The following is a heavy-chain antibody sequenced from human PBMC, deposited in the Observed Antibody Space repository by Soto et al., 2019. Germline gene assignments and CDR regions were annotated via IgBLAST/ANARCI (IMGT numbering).Heavy chain of an antibody. CDR1: GGSFSGYY. Sequence: QVQLQQWGAGLLKPSETLSLTCAVYGGSFSGYYWSWIRQPPGKGLEWIGEINHSGSTNYNPSLRSRVTISVDTSKNQFSLKLSSVTAADTAVYYCAREKVYSSRFHWYFDLWGRGTLVTVSS. CDR3: AREKVYSSRFHWYFDL. J-gene: IGHJ2*01. V-gene: IGHV4-34*01. CDR2: INHSGST. D-gene: IGHD6-13*01.